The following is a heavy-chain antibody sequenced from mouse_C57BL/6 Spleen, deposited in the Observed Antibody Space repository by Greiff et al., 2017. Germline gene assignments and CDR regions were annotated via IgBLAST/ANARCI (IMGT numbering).Heavy chain of an antibody. CDR1: GYTFTDYN. V-gene: IGHV1-22*01. CDR3: ASWYYGSSSWYFDV. CDR2: INPNNGGT. J-gene: IGHJ1*03. Sequence: VQLQQSGPELVKPGASVKMSCKASGYTFTDYNMHWVKQSHGKSLEWIGYINPNNGGTSSNQKFKGKATLTVNKSSSTAYMELRSLTSEDSAVYYCASWYYGSSSWYFDVWGTGTTVTVSS. D-gene: IGHD1-1*01.